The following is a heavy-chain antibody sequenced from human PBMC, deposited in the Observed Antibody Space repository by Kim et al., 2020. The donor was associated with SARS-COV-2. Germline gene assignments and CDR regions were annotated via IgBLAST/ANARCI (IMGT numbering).Heavy chain of an antibody. Sequence: SGPTLVKPTQTLTLTCTFSGFPLSTSGMCVSWIRQPPGKALEWLARIDWDDDKYYSTSLKTRLTISKDTSKNQVVLTTTNMDPVDTATYYCARIQTRGKSAGPDHWGQGALVTVAS. CDR1: GFPLSTSGMC. J-gene: IGHJ4*02. D-gene: IGHD3-16*01. V-gene: IGHV2-70*11. CDR2: IDWDDDK. CDR3: ARIQTRGKSAGPDH.